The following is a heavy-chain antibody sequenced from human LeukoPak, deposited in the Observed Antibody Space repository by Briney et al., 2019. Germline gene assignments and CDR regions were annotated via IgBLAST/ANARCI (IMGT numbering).Heavy chain of an antibody. Sequence: PGGSLRLSCAASGFTFNSYAMSWVRQAPGKGLEWVSAISGTGGRTYYADSVKGRITISRDNSKNTLYLQMNSLRAEDTALYYCAREPASSGWFHPWGQGTLLAGPS. CDR1: GFTFNSYA. CDR3: AREPASSGWFHP. V-gene: IGHV3-23*01. D-gene: IGHD6-19*01. CDR2: ISGTGGRT. J-gene: IGHJ5*02.